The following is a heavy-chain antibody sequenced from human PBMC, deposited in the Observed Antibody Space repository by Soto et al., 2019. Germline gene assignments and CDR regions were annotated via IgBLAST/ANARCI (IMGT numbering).Heavy chain of an antibody. J-gene: IGHJ4*03. CDR2: INAGNGDT. D-gene: IGHD2-21*02. CDR1: GYTFTNYA. CDR3: ARVVTAIGFDY. V-gene: IGHV1-3*01. Sequence: GASVKVSCKASGYTFTNYAIHWVRQAPGQRLEWMGWINAGNGDTKYSQKFQGRVTITRDTSASTAYMEVSSLRSEDTAVYYCARVVTAIGFDYWGQGTMVTVSS.